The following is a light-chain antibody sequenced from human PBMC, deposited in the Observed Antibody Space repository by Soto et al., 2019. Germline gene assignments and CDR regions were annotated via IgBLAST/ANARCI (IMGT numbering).Light chain of an antibody. CDR3: SSYTHTTSRYV. Sequence: VLTQPASVSGSPGQSITISCTGTSGDIGRFNYVSWYQHHPGKAPKVMIYDVSNRPSGVSDRFSGSKSGNTASLTISGLQAEDEADYYCSSYTHTTSRYVFGAGTKVTVL. CDR1: SGDIGRFNY. V-gene: IGLV2-14*03. J-gene: IGLJ1*01. CDR2: DVS.